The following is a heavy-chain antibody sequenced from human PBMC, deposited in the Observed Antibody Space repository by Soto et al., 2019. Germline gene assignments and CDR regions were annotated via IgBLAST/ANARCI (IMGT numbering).Heavy chain of an antibody. J-gene: IGHJ4*02. CDR3: ARHGHSSGWFFFDS. CDR2: IHHSGST. V-gene: IGHV4-39*01. Sequence: SETLSLTCSVSGDSISGSSYHWGWIRQPPGKGLEWIGSIHHSGSTYYNPSLRSRATISVDPSKNQFSLNLRSVTATDTAVFYCARHGHSSGWFFFDSWGQGTLVTVSS. CDR1: GDSISGSSYH. D-gene: IGHD6-19*01.